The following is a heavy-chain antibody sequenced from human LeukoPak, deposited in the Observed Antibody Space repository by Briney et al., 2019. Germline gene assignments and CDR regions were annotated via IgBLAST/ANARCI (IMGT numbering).Heavy chain of an antibody. CDR2: IIPILGIA. V-gene: IGHV1-69*02. Sequence: ASVKVSCKASGYTFTSYYMHWVRQAPGQGLEWMGRIIPILGIANYAQKFQGRVTITADKSTSTAYMELSSLRSEDTAVYYCARSRTVGYCSSTSCYREYYFDYWGQGTLVTVSS. CDR3: ARSRTVGYCSSTSCYREYYFDY. CDR1: GYTFTSYY. D-gene: IGHD2-2*02. J-gene: IGHJ4*02.